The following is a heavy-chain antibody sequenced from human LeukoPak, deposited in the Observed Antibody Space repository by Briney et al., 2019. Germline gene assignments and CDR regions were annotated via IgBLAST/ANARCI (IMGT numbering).Heavy chain of an antibody. Sequence: ASVKISCKVSGYTFTDYYMHWVQQAPGKGLEWMGLVDPEDGETIYAEKFQGRVTITADTSTDTAYMELSSLRSEDTAAYYCATLSLGYCSSTSCYSGLRWGLYYYYMDVWGKGTTVTVSS. CDR1: GYTFTDYY. CDR2: VDPEDGET. V-gene: IGHV1-69-2*01. D-gene: IGHD2-2*01. J-gene: IGHJ6*03. CDR3: ATLSLGYCSSTSCYSGLRWGLYYYYMDV.